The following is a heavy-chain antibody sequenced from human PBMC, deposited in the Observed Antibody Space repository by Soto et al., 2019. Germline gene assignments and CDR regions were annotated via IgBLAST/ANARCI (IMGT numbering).Heavy chain of an antibody. Sequence: GASVKVSCKASGFTFTSSAVQWVRQARGQRLEWIGWIVVGSGNTNYAQKFQERVTITRDMSTSTAYMELSSLRSEGTAVYYCAADLGLADYGDLPLFDYWGQGNLVTVSS. CDR2: IVVGSGNT. CDR1: GFTFTSSA. J-gene: IGHJ4*02. V-gene: IGHV1-58*01. D-gene: IGHD4-17*01. CDR3: AADLGLADYGDLPLFDY.